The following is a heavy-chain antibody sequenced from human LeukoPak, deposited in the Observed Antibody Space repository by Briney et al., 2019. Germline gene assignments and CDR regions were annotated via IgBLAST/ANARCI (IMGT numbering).Heavy chain of an antibody. D-gene: IGHD3-10*01. CDR1: GLRFSRFW. V-gene: IGHV3-7*01. J-gene: IGHJ5*02. CDR3: VAGATSFDP. CDR2: IEEDGSEK. Sequence: GGSLRLSCAASGLRFSRFWMSWVRQAPGKGLEWVANIEEDGSEKNYVDSVRGRFTISRDNAKKSLYLQMSSLRDGDTALYYCVAGATSFDPWGQGTLVTVSS.